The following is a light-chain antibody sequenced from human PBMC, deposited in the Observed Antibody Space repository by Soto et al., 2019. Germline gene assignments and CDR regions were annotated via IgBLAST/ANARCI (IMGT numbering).Light chain of an antibody. CDR3: SSYTSSRTL. J-gene: IGLJ1*01. CDR2: AVT. Sequence: QSVLTQPASVSGSPGQSITISCTGTSSDVGGYNYVSWYQQHPGKAPKLMIYAVTDRPSGVSSRFSGSKSGNTASLTISGLQAEDEADYYCSSYTSSRTLFGTGTKVTGL. V-gene: IGLV2-14*01. CDR1: SSDVGGYNY.